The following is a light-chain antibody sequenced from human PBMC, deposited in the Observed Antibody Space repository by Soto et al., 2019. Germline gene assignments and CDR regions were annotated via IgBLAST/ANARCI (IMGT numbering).Light chain of an antibody. CDR1: SYNF. CDR3: SSLLPSEILL. V-gene: IGLV2-11*01. CDR2: DIT. J-gene: IGLJ2*01. Sequence: QSALTQPRSVSGSLGHSVTISCSGTSYNFVSWYQHPPGKAPRLIIYDITKRPSGVPDRFSASKSGSVASLTISGLQADDEADYYCSSLLPSEILLFGGGTKLNVL.